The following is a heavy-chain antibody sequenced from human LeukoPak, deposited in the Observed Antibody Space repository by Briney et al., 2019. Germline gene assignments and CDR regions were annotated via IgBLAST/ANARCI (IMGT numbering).Heavy chain of an antibody. CDR2: ISADAVDT. CDR1: GFTFSNHA. V-gene: IGHV3-23*01. D-gene: IGHD2-8*02. Sequence: GGSLRLSCVASGFTFSNHAMTWVRQAPGRGLEWVSAISADAVDTFYAPSVKGRFTISRDNSKNTMYLQINSLRADDTAIYYCAKDVWWSVSWGQGTLVTVSS. J-gene: IGHJ5*02. CDR3: AKDVWWSVS.